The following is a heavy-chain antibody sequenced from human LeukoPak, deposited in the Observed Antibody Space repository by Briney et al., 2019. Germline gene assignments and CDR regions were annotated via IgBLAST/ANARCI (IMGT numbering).Heavy chain of an antibody. CDR2: IYYSGST. J-gene: IGHJ4*02. Sequence: SETLSLTCTVSGVSISSSGYYWGWIRQPPGKGLEWIGNIYYSGSTYYNPSLKSRVTISVDTSKNHFSLKLNSVTAADTALYYCARLGYCSSASCGPLDYWGQGTLVTVSS. CDR1: GVSISSSGYY. V-gene: IGHV4-39*02. CDR3: ARLGYCSSASCGPLDY. D-gene: IGHD2-2*01.